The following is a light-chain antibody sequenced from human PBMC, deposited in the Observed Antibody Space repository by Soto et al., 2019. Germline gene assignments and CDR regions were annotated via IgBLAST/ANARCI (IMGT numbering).Light chain of an antibody. CDR1: QSISTF. Sequence: DIQMTQSPSSLSASVGDRVTINCRASQSISTFLNWYQQKPGQPPKVLISAASTLQSGVPSRFSGRGSWTDCTLTISSLQPEDFATYYCQQSDSPPYTFGQGTTLETK. CDR3: QQSDSPPYT. CDR2: AAS. V-gene: IGKV1-39*01. J-gene: IGKJ2*01.